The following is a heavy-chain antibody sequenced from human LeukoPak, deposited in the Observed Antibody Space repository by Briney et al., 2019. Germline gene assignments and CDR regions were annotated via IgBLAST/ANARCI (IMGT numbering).Heavy chain of an antibody. V-gene: IGHV3-21*01. CDR3: AREPVTGSVY. D-gene: IGHD4-17*01. CDR2: ISSSSSYI. Sequence: GGSLRLSCAASGFTFSRYSMNWVRQAPGKGLEWVSSISSSSSYIYYADSVKGRFTVSRDNAKNSLYLQMNSLRAEDTAVYYCAREPVTGSVYWGQGTLVTVPS. J-gene: IGHJ4*02. CDR1: GFTFSRYS.